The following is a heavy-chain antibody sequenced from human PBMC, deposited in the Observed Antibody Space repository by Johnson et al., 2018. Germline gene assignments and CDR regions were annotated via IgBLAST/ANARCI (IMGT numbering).Heavy chain of an antibody. D-gene: IGHD6-13*01. CDR2: IGYDGSNK. V-gene: IGHV3-33*01. J-gene: IGHJ6*02. Sequence: VQLVQSGGGVVQPGRSXRLSCAASGFTFSSYGMHWVRQAPGKGLEWVAVIGYDGSNKYYADSVKGRFTISRDNSKNTLYLQMNSLRAEDTAVYYCARAESSPHYGMDVWGQGTTVTVSS. CDR3: ARAESSPHYGMDV. CDR1: GFTFSSYG.